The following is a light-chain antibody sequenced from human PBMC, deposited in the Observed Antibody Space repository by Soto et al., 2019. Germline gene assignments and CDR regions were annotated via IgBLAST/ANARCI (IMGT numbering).Light chain of an antibody. CDR3: GTWDSSLSAVV. J-gene: IGLJ2*01. V-gene: IGLV1-51*02. Sequence: QSVLTQPPSVSAAPGQQVTISCSGSSSNIGNNYVSWYQQLPGTAPKLLIYENNKPPSGIPDRFSGSKSGTSATLGITGLQTGYEADYYCGTWDSSLSAVVFGGGTKLTVL. CDR2: ENN. CDR1: SSNIGNNY.